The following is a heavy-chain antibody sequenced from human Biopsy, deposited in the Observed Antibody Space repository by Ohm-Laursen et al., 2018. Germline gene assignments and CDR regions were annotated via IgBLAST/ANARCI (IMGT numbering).Heavy chain of an antibody. CDR2: IHNSGST. CDR3: ARALGGYDLSAYYIDS. J-gene: IGHJ4*02. CDR1: GDSISSDY. D-gene: IGHD3-22*01. Sequence: SQTLSLTCTVSGDSISSDYWSWIRQPPRKGLEWIGFIHNSGSTDHNPSLKSRVTVSMDVSNNDFSLKLTSVTAADTAVYYCARALGGYDLSAYYIDSWGQGTLVTVSP. V-gene: IGHV4-59*01.